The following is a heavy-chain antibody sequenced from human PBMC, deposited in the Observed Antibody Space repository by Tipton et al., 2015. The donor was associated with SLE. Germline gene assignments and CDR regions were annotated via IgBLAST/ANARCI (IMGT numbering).Heavy chain of an antibody. CDR2: VYGSGSPT. J-gene: IGHJ4*02. Sequence: TLSLTCTVSGGSISSYYWSWIRQPAGKGLEWIGRVYGSGSPTHYNPSLEGRVTVSVDTSQNQVSLKLTSVTAADTAVYYCARIRPGHGDPFDFWGQGTLVTVSS. CDR3: ARIRPGHGDPFDF. V-gene: IGHV4-4*07. CDR1: GGSISSYY. D-gene: IGHD4-17*01.